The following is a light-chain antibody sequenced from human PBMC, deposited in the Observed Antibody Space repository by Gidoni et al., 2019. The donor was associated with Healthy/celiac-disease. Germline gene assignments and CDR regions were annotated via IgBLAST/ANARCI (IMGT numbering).Light chain of an antibody. CDR3: QAWDSSTLV. CDR2: QDS. J-gene: IGLJ2*01. CDR1: KLGDKY. Sequence: YELTQPPSVSVSPGQTASITCSGDKLGDKYACWYQQKPGQSPVLVIYQDSKRPSGIPERFSGSNSGNTATLTISGTQAMDEADYYCQAWDSSTLVFGGGTKLTVL. V-gene: IGLV3-1*01.